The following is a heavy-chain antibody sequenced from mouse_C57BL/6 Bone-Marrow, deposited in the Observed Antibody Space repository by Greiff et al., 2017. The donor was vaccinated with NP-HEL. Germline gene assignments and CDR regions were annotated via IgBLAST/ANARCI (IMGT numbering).Heavy chain of an antibody. Sequence: QVQLKQSGAELVRPGTSVKMSCTASGYTFTNYWIGWVKQRPGHGLEWIGEIYPGGGYTNYNEKFKGKATLTADKSSSTAYLQYSSLTSEDSAIYYCERENYGSSHYYYFDYWGQGTTLTVSS. D-gene: IGHD1-1*01. V-gene: IGHV1-63*01. CDR3: ERENYGSSHYYYFDY. CDR2: IYPGGGYT. CDR1: GYTFTNYW. J-gene: IGHJ2*01.